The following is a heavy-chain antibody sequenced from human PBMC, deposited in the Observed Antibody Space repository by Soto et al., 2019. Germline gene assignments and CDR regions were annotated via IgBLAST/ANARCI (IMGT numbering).Heavy chain of an antibody. Sequence: QVQLVESGGGLVKPGGSLRLSCAASGFTFSDYYMGWIRQTPGQGLELVSYISSRSSYTNYADSVKGRFTISRDNAQNSLYLQINSLRDEDTAVYYCARDSGQYQLLLASWGQGVLVTVSS. CDR1: GFTFSDYY. CDR3: ARDSGQYQLLLAS. J-gene: IGHJ5*02. D-gene: IGHD2-2*01. V-gene: IGHV3-11*06. CDR2: ISSRSSYT.